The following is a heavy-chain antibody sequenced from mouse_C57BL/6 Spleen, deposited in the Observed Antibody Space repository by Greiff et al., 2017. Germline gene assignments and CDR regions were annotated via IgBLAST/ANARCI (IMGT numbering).Heavy chain of an antibody. Sequence: QVQLQQPGAELVKPGASVKLSCKASGYTFTSYWMHWVKQRPGQGLEWIGMIHPNSGSTNYNEKFKSKATLTVDKSSSTAYMQLSSLTSEDSAVYYCARSLMTTVVAPYYYAMDYWGQGTSVTVSS. D-gene: IGHD1-1*01. CDR2: IHPNSGST. J-gene: IGHJ4*01. CDR3: ARSLMTTVVAPYYYAMDY. CDR1: GYTFTSYW. V-gene: IGHV1-64*01.